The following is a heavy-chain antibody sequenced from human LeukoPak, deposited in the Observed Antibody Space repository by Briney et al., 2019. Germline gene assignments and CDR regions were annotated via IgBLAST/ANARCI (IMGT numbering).Heavy chain of an antibody. CDR2: ISPRGDIT. Sequence: GGSLRLSCAASGFTFNNYAMNWVRQAPGKGLEWVSGISPRGDITYYKDSVRGRFTISRDNFKNTVSLQLNSLRAEDTAMYYCAKDDDWERFHHWGQGTLVTVSS. CDR3: AKDDDWERFHH. J-gene: IGHJ1*01. D-gene: IGHD1-26*01. CDR1: GFTFNNYA. V-gene: IGHV3-23*01.